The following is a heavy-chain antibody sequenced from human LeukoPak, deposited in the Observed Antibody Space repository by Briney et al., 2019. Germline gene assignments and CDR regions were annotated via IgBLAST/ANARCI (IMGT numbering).Heavy chain of an antibody. CDR1: GYTFTSYD. V-gene: IGHV1-8*01. J-gene: IGHJ6*02. Sequence: ASLKVSCTASGYTFTSYDINWVRQATGQGLEWRGWMNPNSGNTGYAQKFQGRVTMTRNTSISTPYMELNSLRSEDTAVYHCARAVGGGSYYGMDVWGQGTTVTVSS. D-gene: IGHD6-19*01. CDR3: ARAVGGGSYYGMDV. CDR2: MNPNSGNT.